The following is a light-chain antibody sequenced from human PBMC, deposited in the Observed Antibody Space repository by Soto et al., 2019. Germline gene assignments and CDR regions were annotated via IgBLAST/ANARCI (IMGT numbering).Light chain of an antibody. CDR1: QSVSSIY. V-gene: IGKV3-11*01. J-gene: IGKJ5*01. CDR2: DAS. CDR3: QQRNDWPLT. Sequence: EIVLTKSQGTLSLSPGERATLSCRASQSVSSIYLAWYQQKPGQAPRLLIYDASYRATGIPARFSGRGSGTDFTLTISSLEPEDFAVYYCQQRNDWPLTFGPGTRLENK.